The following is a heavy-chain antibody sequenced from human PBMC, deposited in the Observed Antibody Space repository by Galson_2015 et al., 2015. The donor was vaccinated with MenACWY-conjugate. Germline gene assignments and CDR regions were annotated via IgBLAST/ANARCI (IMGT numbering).Heavy chain of an antibody. D-gene: IGHD6-19*01. V-gene: IGHV3-7*01. CDR1: GFTFSNSW. J-gene: IGHJ3*01. CDR3: ARAKEQWLSKTFDV. Sequence: SLRLSCATSGFTFSNSWVGWVRQAPGKGLEWVANIKHDGSGKFYVDSVKGRFIISRDNAKNSLYLQMDSLRAEDTAVYFCARAKEQWLSKTFDVWGQGTLVTVSS. CDR2: IKHDGSGK.